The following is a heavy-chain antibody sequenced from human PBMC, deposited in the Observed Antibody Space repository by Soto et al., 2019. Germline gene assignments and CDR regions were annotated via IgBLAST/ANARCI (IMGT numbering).Heavy chain of an antibody. J-gene: IGHJ3*02. V-gene: IGHV4-39*01. CDR1: GGSISSSSYY. D-gene: IGHD1-26*01. Sequence: ASETLSLTCTVSGGSISSSSYYWGWIRQPPGKGLEWIGSIYYSGSTYYNPSLKSRVTISVDTSKNQFSLKLSSVTAADTAVYYCASPSGSYFPHDAFDIWGQGTMVTVSS. CDR3: ASPSGSYFPHDAFDI. CDR2: IYYSGST.